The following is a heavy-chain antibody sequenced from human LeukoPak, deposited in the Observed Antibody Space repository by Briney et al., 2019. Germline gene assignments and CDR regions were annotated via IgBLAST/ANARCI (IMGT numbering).Heavy chain of an antibody. D-gene: IGHD6-19*01. CDR1: GGSISSYY. J-gene: IGHJ4*02. Sequence: SETLSLTCTVSGGSISSYYWSWIRQPPGKGLEWIGYIYYSGSTNYNPSLKSRVTISVDTSKNQFSLKLSSVTAADTAMYYCARGTLYRGWSYYLDFWGQGSQVTVSS. V-gene: IGHV4-59*01. CDR2: IYYSGST. CDR3: ARGTLYRGWSYYLDF.